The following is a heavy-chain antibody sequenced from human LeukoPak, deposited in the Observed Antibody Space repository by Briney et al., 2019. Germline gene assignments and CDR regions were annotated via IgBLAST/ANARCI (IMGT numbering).Heavy chain of an antibody. CDR3: ATRPIGGNSFYFDY. V-gene: IGHV3-21*01. J-gene: IGHJ4*02. D-gene: IGHD4-23*01. CDR2: ISPTSSYI. CDR1: GFPFSSYS. Sequence: GGSLRLSCAASGFPFSSYSINWVRQAPGRGLEWVSSISPTSSYIYYADSMKGRFTISRDNAKNSLYLQMNSLGAEDTAVYYCATRPIGGNSFYFDYWGQGTLVTVSS.